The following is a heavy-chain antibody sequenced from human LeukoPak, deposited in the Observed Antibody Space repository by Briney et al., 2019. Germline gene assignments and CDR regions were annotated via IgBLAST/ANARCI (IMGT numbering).Heavy chain of an antibody. V-gene: IGHV3-7*03. CDR3: ARDRGYSSFLTDY. CDR1: GFTFSSYS. D-gene: IGHD6-13*01. J-gene: IGHJ4*02. Sequence: GGSLRLSCAASGFTFSSYSMNWVRQAPGKGLEWVANIKQDGSEKYYVDSVKGRFTISRDNAKNSLYLQMNSLRAEDTAVYYCARDRGYSSFLTDYWGQGTLVTVSS. CDR2: IKQDGSEK.